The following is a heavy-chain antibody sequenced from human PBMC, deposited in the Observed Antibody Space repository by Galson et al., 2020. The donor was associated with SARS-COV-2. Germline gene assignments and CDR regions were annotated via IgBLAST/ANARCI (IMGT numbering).Heavy chain of an antibody. CDR1: GYSFTSYW. CDR2: IYPGDSDT. CDR3: ARSYGDYVNLVWFDP. Sequence: GESLKISCKGSGYSFTSYWIGWVRQMPGKGLEWMGIIYPGDSDTRYSPSFQGQVTISADKSISTAYLQWSSLKASDTAMYYCARSYGDYVNLVWFDPWGQGTLVTVSS. D-gene: IGHD4-17*01. V-gene: IGHV5-51*01. J-gene: IGHJ5*02.